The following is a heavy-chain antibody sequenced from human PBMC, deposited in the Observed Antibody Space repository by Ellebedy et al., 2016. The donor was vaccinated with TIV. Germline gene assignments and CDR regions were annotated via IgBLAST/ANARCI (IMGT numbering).Heavy chain of an antibody. CDR1: GFTFRHFA. Sequence: GGSLRLSCAASGFTFRHFAMTWVRQAPGKGLEWVSSISSSGVSSDYADSVRGRVTISRDNSKSTLYLQMDSLRADDSAEYYCAKLDSSGYYYGRLDYWGQGTLVTVSS. V-gene: IGHV3-23*01. CDR2: ISSSGVSS. D-gene: IGHD3-22*01. CDR3: AKLDSSGYYYGRLDY. J-gene: IGHJ4*02.